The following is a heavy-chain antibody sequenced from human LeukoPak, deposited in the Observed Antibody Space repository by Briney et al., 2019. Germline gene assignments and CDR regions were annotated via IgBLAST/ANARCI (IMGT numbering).Heavy chain of an antibody. D-gene: IGHD3-22*01. J-gene: IGHJ3*02. CDR3: AKDNYYYDSSGYDAFDI. CDR1: GFTFSSYA. Sequence: GGSLRLSCAASGFTFSSYAMSWVRQAPGKGLEWVSAISGSGGSTYYADSVKGRFTISRDNSKNTLYLQMNSLRAEDTAVYYCAKDNYYYDSSGYDAFDIWGQGTMVTVSS. V-gene: IGHV3-23*01. CDR2: ISGSGGST.